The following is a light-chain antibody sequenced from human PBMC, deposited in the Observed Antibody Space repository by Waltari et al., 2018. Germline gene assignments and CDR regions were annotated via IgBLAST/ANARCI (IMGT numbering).Light chain of an antibody. CDR1: QGLRHNKENNF. J-gene: IGKJ5*01. CDR2: CAS. Sequence: QGLRHNKENNFLDWYQLKPGQSPQLLIYCASTRESGVPDRFSASVSGTDFTLTISSLEAEDVAIYSCIEYHAAPSTFGQGTRVEIK. V-gene: IGKV2-28*01. CDR3: IEYHAAPST.